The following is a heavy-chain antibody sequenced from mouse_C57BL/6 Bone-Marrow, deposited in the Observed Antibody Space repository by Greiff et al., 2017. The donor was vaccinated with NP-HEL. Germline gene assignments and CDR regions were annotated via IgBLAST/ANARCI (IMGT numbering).Heavy chain of an antibody. V-gene: IGHV1-59*01. CDR3: ARLLSWFAY. Sequence: QVQLQQPGAELVRPGTSVKLSCKASGYTFTSYWMHWVKQRPGQGLEWIGVIDPSDSYTNYNQKFKGKATLTVDTSSSTANMQLSSLTSEDSAVYYCARLLSWFAYWGQGTLVTVSA. D-gene: IGHD1-1*01. CDR2: IDPSDSYT. CDR1: GYTFTSYW. J-gene: IGHJ3*01.